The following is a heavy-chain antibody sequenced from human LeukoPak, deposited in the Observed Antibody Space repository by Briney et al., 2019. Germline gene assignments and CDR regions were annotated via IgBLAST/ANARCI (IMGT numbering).Heavy chain of an antibody. J-gene: IGHJ4*02. Sequence: GGSLRLSCAASGFTVSSNYMSWVRQAPGKGLEWVSIIYSGGSTYYADSVKGRFTISRDNSKNTLYLQMNSLRAEDTAVYYCARNDRRDGYNYSPDWGQGTLVTVSS. CDR2: IYSGGST. CDR3: ARNDRRDGYNYSPD. CDR1: GFTVSSNY. V-gene: IGHV3-66*01. D-gene: IGHD5-24*01.